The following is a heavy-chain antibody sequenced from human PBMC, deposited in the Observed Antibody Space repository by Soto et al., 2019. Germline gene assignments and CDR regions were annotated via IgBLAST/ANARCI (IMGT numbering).Heavy chain of an antibody. CDR1: GFTFIGYA. Sequence: PWGSLRLSCAASGFTFIGYAITFFRHSPGKGLEWASTISGSGGSTYYADSVKGRFTISRDNSKNTLYLQMNSLRAEDTAVYYCAKDFYDSSGYSLDYWGQGTLVTVSS. CDR2: ISGSGGST. CDR3: AKDFYDSSGYSLDY. V-gene: IGHV3-23*01. J-gene: IGHJ4*02. D-gene: IGHD3-22*01.